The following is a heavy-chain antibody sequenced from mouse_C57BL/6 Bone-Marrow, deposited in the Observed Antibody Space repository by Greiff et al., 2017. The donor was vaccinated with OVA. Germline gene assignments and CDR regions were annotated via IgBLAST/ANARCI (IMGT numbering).Heavy chain of an antibody. D-gene: IGHD4-1*01. J-gene: IGHJ3*01. CDR3: ARHLPGPFAY. CDR1: GFTFSSYG. Sequence: EVKLMESGGDLVKPGGSLKLSCAASGFTFSSYGMSWVRQTPDKRLEWVATISSGGSYTYYTDSVKGRFTISRDNAKNTLYLQMSSLKSEDTAMYYCARHLPGPFAYWGQGTLVTVSA. CDR2: ISSGGSYT. V-gene: IGHV5-6*01.